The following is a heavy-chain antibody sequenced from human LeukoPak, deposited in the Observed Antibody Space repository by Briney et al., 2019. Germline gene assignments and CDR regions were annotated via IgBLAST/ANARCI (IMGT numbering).Heavy chain of an antibody. J-gene: IGHJ5*02. CDR1: GGSISSYY. CDR3: ARQVGAYYDFWSGYYKGSWFDP. V-gene: IGHV4-4*09. D-gene: IGHD3-3*01. Sequence: PSETLSLTCTVSGGSISSYYWSWIREPPGKGLEWIGYIYTSRSTNYNPSLKSRVTISVDTSKNQFSLKLSSVTAADTAVYYCARQVGAYYDFWSGYYKGSWFDPWGQGTLVTVSS. CDR2: IYTSRST.